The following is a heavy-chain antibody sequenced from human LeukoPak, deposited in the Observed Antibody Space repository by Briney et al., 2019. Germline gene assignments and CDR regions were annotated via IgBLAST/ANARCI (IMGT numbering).Heavy chain of an antibody. CDR1: GGSISSGSYY. CDR2: IYTSRSP. CDR3: AIHYQRERGRVDY. Sequence: PSETLSLTCTVSGGSISSGSYYWSWIRQPAGKGLEWIGRIYTSRSPNYNPSLKSRVTISVDTSKNQFSLKLSSVTAADMAVYYCAIHYQRERGRVDYWGQGTLVTVSS. V-gene: IGHV4-61*02. D-gene: IGHD1-26*01. J-gene: IGHJ4*02.